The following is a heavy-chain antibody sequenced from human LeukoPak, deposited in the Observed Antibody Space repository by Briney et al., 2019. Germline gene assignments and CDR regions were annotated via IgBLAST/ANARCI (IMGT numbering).Heavy chain of an antibody. D-gene: IGHD6-25*01. CDR1: GGSISSYY. CDR3: AREGGDPRWLDP. V-gene: IGHV4-4*07. J-gene: IGHJ5*02. CDR2: INTSGST. Sequence: RPSETLSLTCTVSGGSISSYYWTWIRQSAVKGLEWIGRINTSGSTNYNPSLRSRVTMSVNTSKNQFSLNLTSVTAADTAVYSCAREGGDPRWLDPWGQGALVTVSS.